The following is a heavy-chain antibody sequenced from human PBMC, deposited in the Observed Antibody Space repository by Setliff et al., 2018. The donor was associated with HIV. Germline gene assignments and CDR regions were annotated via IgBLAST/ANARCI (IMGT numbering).Heavy chain of an antibody. Sequence: GGSLRLSCAASGFTFSSYGMHWVRQAPGKGLEWVAFIRFDGSNKYYADSVKGRLTISRDNSKNTLFLQMNSLRGEDTAVYYCAKDGDYRNGDYDAFDIWGLGTMVTVSS. CDR1: GFTFSSYG. D-gene: IGHD4-4*01. CDR3: AKDGDYRNGDYDAFDI. CDR2: IRFDGSNK. J-gene: IGHJ3*02. V-gene: IGHV3-30*02.